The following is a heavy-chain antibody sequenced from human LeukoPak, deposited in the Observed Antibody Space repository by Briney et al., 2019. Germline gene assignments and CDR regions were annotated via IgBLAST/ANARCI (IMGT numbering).Heavy chain of an antibody. CDR1: GFTFSSYG. CDR2: IWYDGSNK. J-gene: IGHJ4*02. V-gene: IGHV3-33*01. CDR3: ARDRGYGDYASYFDY. Sequence: GGSLRLPCAAFGFTFSSYGMHWVRQAPGKGLEWVAVIWYDGSNKYYADSVKGRFTISRDNSKNTLYLQMNSLRAEDTAVYYCARDRGYGDYASYFDYWGQGTLVTVSS. D-gene: IGHD4-17*01.